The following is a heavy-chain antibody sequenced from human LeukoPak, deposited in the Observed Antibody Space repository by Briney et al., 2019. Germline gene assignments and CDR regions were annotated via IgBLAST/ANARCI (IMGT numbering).Heavy chain of an antibody. CDR2: ISSSGST. Sequence: NPSETLSLTCTVSGVSVSSGVYYWSWIRQDPGKGLEWIGYISSSGSTCYNPSLKSRVTISVDTSNNQFSLKVSSVTAADTAVYYCARGLLNYDILTGYYGDAFDIWGQGTMVTVSS. CDR3: ARGLLNYDILTGYYGDAFDI. CDR1: GVSVSSGVYY. D-gene: IGHD3-9*01. V-gene: IGHV4-31*03. J-gene: IGHJ3*02.